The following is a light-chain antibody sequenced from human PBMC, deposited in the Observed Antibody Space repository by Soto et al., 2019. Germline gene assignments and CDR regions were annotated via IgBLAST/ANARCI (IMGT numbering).Light chain of an antibody. J-gene: IGKJ1*01. Sequence: EVVMTQSPATLSVSPGERVTLSCRASQSINAHLAWYQQKPGQAPRLLIHGASTRATGIPARFSGSGFGTEFILTIRSLQSEDVAVYYCQQNKTWLWPFGQGTKVEIQ. CDR1: QSINAH. CDR2: GAS. CDR3: QQNKTWLWP. V-gene: IGKV3-15*01.